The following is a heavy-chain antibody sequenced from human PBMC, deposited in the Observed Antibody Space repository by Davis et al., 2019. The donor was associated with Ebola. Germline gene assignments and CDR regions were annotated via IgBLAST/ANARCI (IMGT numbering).Heavy chain of an antibody. Sequence: ASVKVSCKASGYTFTSYDINWVRQATGQGLEWMGWMNPNSGNTGYAQKFQGRVTMTRNTSISTAYMELSSLRSEDTAVYYCAAGIISNYYYYGMDVWGQGTTVTVSS. D-gene: IGHD3-16*01. CDR2: MNPNSGNT. CDR3: AAGIISNYYYYGMDV. CDR1: GYTFTSYD. V-gene: IGHV1-8*01. J-gene: IGHJ6*02.